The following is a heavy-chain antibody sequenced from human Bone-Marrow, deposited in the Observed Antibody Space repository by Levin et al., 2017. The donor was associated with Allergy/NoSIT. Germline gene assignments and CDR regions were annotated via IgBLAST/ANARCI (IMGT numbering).Heavy chain of an antibody. CDR3: AKAYSGYDWWFGP. Sequence: SCAASGFIFGDYTMHWVRQAPGKGLEWVSLITWDGDSTYYADSVKGRFTISRDNSKNFLYLQMNSLKTEDTALYYCAKAYSGYDWWFGPWGQGTLVTVSS. V-gene: IGHV3-43*01. CDR1: GFIFGDYT. CDR2: ITWDGDST. D-gene: IGHD5-12*01. J-gene: IGHJ5*02.